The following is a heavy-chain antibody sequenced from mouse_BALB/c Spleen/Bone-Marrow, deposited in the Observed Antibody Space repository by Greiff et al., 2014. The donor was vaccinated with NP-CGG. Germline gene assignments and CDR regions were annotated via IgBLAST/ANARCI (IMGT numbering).Heavy chain of an antibody. CDR2: INPSTGYT. J-gene: IGHJ1*01. V-gene: IGHV1-7*01. Sequence: VQLQQSGAELAKPGASVKMSCKASGYTFTSYWMHWVKQRPGQGLEWIGYINPSTGYTEYNQKFKDKATLTADKSSGTAYMQLSSLTSEDSAVYYCARDWYFDVWGAGTTVTVSS. CDR3: ARDWYFDV. CDR1: GYTFTSYW.